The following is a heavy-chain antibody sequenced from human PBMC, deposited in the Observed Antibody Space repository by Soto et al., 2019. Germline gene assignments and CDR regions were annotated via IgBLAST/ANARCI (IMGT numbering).Heavy chain of an antibody. J-gene: IGHJ4*02. CDR2: IYTSGST. Sequence: SETLSLTCTVSGGSISSYYWSWTRQPAGKGLEWIGRIYTSGSTNYNPSLKSRVTMSVDTSKNQFSLKLSSVTAADTAVYYCARSGREPLAGVDYWGQGTLVTVSS. D-gene: IGHD1-26*01. CDR3: ARSGREPLAGVDY. V-gene: IGHV4-4*07. CDR1: GGSISSYY.